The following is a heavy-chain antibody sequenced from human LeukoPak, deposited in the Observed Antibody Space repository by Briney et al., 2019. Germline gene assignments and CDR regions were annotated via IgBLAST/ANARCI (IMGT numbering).Heavy chain of an antibody. Sequence: QPGGSLRLSCAASGFTFSSYAMHWVRQAPGKGLVWVSRINSDGSSTSYADSVKGRFTISRDNAKNTLYLQMNSLRAEDTAVYYCARGPRVVVITSSYGYWGQGTLVTVSS. CDR2: INSDGSST. CDR1: GFTFSSYA. D-gene: IGHD3-22*01. V-gene: IGHV3-74*01. CDR3: ARGPRVVVITSSYGY. J-gene: IGHJ4*02.